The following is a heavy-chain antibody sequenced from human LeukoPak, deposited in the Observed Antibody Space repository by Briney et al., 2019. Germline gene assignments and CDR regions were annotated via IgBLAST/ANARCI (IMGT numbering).Heavy chain of an antibody. CDR1: GFTFSSYS. Sequence: GGSLRLSCAASGFTFSSYSMNWVRQAPGKGLEWVSSISSSSSYIYYADSVKGRFTISRDNAKNSLYLQVNSLRAEDTAVYYCARVSGGGPTEYWGQGTLVTVSS. V-gene: IGHV3-21*01. J-gene: IGHJ4*02. CDR2: ISSSSSYI. D-gene: IGHD3-16*01. CDR3: ARVSGGGPTEY.